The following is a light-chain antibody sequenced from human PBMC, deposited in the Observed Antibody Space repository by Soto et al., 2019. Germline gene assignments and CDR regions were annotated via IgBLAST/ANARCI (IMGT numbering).Light chain of an antibody. Sequence: DIQMTQSPSSLSASVGDRVTITCRASQSIYSSLNWYHQKPGKAPKLLIYGASNLQSGVPSRFSGSGSGTDFTLSISSLQPDDFATYYCQQSYSAPYTFGQGTKLEI. CDR2: GAS. V-gene: IGKV1-39*01. J-gene: IGKJ2*01. CDR3: QQSYSAPYT. CDR1: QSIYSS.